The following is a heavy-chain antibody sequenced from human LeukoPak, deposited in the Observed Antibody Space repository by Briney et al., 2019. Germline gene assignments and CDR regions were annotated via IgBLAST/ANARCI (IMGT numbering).Heavy chain of an antibody. CDR1: GGSMSSSNW. CDR3: ARAYYDILTGYHWFDP. CDR2: IYHSGST. D-gene: IGHD3-9*01. J-gene: IGHJ5*02. V-gene: IGHV4-4*02. Sequence: SETLSLTCAVSGGSMSSSNWWSWVRQPPGKGLEWIGEIYHSGSTNYNPSLKSRVTISVDKSKNLFSLKLSSVTAADTAVYYCARAYYDILTGYHWFDPWGQGTLVTVSS.